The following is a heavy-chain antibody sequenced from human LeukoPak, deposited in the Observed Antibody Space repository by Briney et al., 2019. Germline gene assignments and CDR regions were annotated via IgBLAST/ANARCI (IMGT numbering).Heavy chain of an antibody. CDR2: IIPILGIA. J-gene: IGHJ5*02. D-gene: IGHD6-6*01. CDR1: GGTFSSYA. V-gene: IGHV1-69*04. Sequence: ASVMVSCKASGGTFSSYAISWVRQAPGQGLEWMGRIIPILGIANYAQKFQGRVTITADKSTSTAYMELSSLRSEDTAVYYCARDAGSSSSWGQGTLVTVSS. CDR3: ARDAGSSSS.